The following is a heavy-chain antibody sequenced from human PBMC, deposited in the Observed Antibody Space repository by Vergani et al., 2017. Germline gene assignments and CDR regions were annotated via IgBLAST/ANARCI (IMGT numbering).Heavy chain of an antibody. CDR2: ISWSSGSI. V-gene: IGHV3-9*01. Sequence: EVQLVESGGGLVQPGRSLRLSCAASGFTFDDYAMHWVRQAPGKGLEWVSGISWSSGSIGYADSVKGRFTISRDNAKNSLYLQMNSLRAEDTALYYCARENGSGSYYNEYYYYMDVWGKGTTVTVSS. D-gene: IGHD3-10*01. J-gene: IGHJ6*03. CDR1: GFTFDDYA. CDR3: ARENGSGSYYNEYYYYMDV.